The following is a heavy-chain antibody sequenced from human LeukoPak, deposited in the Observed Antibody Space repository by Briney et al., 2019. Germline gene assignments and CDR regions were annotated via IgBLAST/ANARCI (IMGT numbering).Heavy chain of an antibody. V-gene: IGHV3-33*01. Sequence: QPGGSLRLSCAASGFTFSSYGTHWVRQAPGKGLEWVAAIWYDGSKMYYADSVKGRFTISRDNSKNTLYLQMNSLRDEDTAVYYCARVGYCSGGSCYGADHWGQGTLVTVSS. D-gene: IGHD2-15*01. CDR1: GFTFSSYG. CDR2: IWYDGSKM. CDR3: ARVGYCSGGSCYGADH. J-gene: IGHJ4*02.